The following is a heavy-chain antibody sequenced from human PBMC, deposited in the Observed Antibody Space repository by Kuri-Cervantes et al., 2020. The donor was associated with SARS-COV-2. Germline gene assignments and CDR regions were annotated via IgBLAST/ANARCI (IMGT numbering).Heavy chain of an antibody. CDR3: ARGAKRWDRAMVIVKDWFDP. CDR1: GFTFSSYS. J-gene: IGHJ5*02. CDR2: ISSSSSYI. V-gene: IGHV3-21*01. Sequence: GESLKISCAASGFTFSSYSMNWVRQAPGKGLEWVSSISSSSSYIYYADSVKGRFTISRDNAKNSLYLQMNSLRAEDTAVYYCARGAKRWDRAMVIVKDWFDPWGQGTLVTVSS. D-gene: IGHD5-18*01.